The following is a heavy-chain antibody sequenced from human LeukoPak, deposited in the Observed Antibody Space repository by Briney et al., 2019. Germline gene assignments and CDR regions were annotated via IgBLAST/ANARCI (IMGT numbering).Heavy chain of an antibody. Sequence: GESLRLSCAASGFTFTEYSIIWVRQAPGKGLEWVSFISDISDRSSTIHYADSVKGRFTISRDNAERSVYLQMNSLRADDTAVYYCARVRGPTLKTCYMDGWGTGTTVTVSS. V-gene: IGHV3-48*04. J-gene: IGHJ6*03. CDR2: ISDRSSTI. CDR3: ARVRGPTLKTCYMDG. D-gene: IGHD3-10*01. CDR1: GFTFTEYS.